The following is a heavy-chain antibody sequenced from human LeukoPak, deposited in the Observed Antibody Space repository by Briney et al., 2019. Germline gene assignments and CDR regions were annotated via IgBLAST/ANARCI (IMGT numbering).Heavy chain of an antibody. CDR3: ARDRVTVTDY. D-gene: IGHD4-17*01. CDR2: ISSSSSTI. Sequence: GGSLRLSCAASGFTFNTYGMNWVRQAPGKGLEWVSAISSSSSTIYYADSVKGRFTISRDNAKNSLYLQMNSLRAEDTAVYYCARDRVTVTDYWGQGTLVTVSS. V-gene: IGHV3-48*01. J-gene: IGHJ4*02. CDR1: GFTFNTYG.